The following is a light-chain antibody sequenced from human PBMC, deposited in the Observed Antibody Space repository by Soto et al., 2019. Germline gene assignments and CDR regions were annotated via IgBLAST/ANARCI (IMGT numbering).Light chain of an antibody. V-gene: IGLV2-8*01. CDR3: SSYAGSDNYV. Sequence: QSALTQPPSASGSPGQSVTISCTGTSSDVGGYNFVSWYQQYPGKAPKLMIYEVSKRPSGVPDRFSGSKSGNTASLTVSGLQAEDEADYYCSSYAGSDNYVFGTGTKVTGL. CDR2: EVS. CDR1: SSDVGGYNF. J-gene: IGLJ1*01.